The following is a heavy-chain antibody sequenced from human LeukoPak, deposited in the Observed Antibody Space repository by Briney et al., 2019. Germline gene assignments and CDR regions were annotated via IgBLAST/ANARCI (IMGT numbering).Heavy chain of an antibody. J-gene: IGHJ4*02. CDR2: ISDSGGST. V-gene: IGHV3-23*01. CDR3: AKRGHDYGGHSLDY. Sequence: GGSLRLSCAASGFTFSSYAMNWVRQAPGKGLEWVSTISDSGGSTYYADSVRGRLTISRDNSKNTLYLQMNSLRAEDTAVYYCAKRGHDYGGHSLDYWGQGTLVTVSS. D-gene: IGHD4-23*01. CDR1: GFTFSSYA.